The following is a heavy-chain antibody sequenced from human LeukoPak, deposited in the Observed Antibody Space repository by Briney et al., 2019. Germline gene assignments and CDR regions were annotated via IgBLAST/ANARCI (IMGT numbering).Heavy chain of an antibody. Sequence: PGGSLRLSCAASGFTFSSYGMHWVRQAPGKGLEWVAFIRYDGSNKYYADSVKGRFTISRDNSKNTLYLQMNSLRAEDTAVYYCAKEAGQAYYYYGMDVWGQGTTVTVSS. J-gene: IGHJ6*02. V-gene: IGHV3-30*02. CDR3: AKEAGQAYYYYGMDV. CDR1: GFTFSSYG. D-gene: IGHD6-13*01. CDR2: IRYDGSNK.